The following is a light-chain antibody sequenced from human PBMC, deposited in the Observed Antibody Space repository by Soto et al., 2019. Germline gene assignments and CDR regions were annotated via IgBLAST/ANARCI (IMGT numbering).Light chain of an antibody. CDR2: AAS. CDR1: QSISNY. J-gene: IGKJ2*01. V-gene: IGKV1-39*01. Sequence: DIQMTQSPSSLSASVGDRVIITCRASQSISNYLNWYRQKPGKAPKLLIYAASSLESEVPSRFSGSGSGTDFTLTISSLQPEDFATYYCQQSYSIPQTFGQGTKLQIK. CDR3: QQSYSIPQT.